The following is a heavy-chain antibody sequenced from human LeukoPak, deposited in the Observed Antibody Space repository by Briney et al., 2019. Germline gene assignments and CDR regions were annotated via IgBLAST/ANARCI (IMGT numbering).Heavy chain of an antibody. J-gene: IGHJ4*02. D-gene: IGHD6-13*01. CDR2: IYYSGST. Sequence: SETLSLTCTVSGGSISSSNYFWGWMRQPPGKGLEWIGSIYYSGSTYYNPSLKSRVTISVDTSKNQFSLKLTSVIAADTAVYYCGRLIAAAGSFDYWGQGTLVTVSS. CDR3: GRLIAAAGSFDY. CDR1: GGSISSSNYF. V-gene: IGHV4-39*01.